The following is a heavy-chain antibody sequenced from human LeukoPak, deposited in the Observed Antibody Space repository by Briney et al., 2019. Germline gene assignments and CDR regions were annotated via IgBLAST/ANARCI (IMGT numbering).Heavy chain of an antibody. D-gene: IGHD1-26*01. CDR3: ARAGGSYWMGAKFDF. CDR2: ISGSGNAK. CDR1: GFTFSDYY. Sequence: GGSLRLSCAASGFTFSDYYMSWIRQVPGRGLEWVTYISGSGNAKNYAESVKGRFTISRDNAKNSVFLQMDSLRAEDTAVYYCARAGGSYWMGAKFDFWGQGILVTVSS. V-gene: IGHV3-11*01. J-gene: IGHJ4*02.